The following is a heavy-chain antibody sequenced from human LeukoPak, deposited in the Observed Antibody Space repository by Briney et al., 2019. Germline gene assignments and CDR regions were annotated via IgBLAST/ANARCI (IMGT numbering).Heavy chain of an antibody. CDR2: INPDSGGT. D-gene: IGHD4-17*01. Sequence: ASVQVSCKASGYTFTDYYIHWVRQAPGQGLEWMGWINPDSGGTNSAQKFQGRVTMTRDTSISTAYMELSRLRSDDTAVYYCARVGPFHYGDWEIDYWGQGTLVTVSS. V-gene: IGHV1-2*02. J-gene: IGHJ4*02. CDR3: ARVGPFHYGDWEIDY. CDR1: GYTFTDYY.